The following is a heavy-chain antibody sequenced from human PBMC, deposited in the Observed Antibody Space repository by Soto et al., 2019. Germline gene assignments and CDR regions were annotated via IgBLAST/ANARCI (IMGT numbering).Heavy chain of an antibody. J-gene: IGHJ5*02. V-gene: IGHV4-31*03. CDR3: ARAVVVVSNWFDP. Sequence: QVQLQESGPGLVKPSQTLSLTCTVSGGSISSGGYYWIWIRQHPGKGLEWIGYIYYSGSTYYNTSLKSRVTMSVDTSKNPFSLNLSSVTAAHTAVYYCARAVVVVSNWFDPWGQGTLVTVSS. CDR2: IYYSGST. CDR1: GGSISSGGYY. D-gene: IGHD2-15*01.